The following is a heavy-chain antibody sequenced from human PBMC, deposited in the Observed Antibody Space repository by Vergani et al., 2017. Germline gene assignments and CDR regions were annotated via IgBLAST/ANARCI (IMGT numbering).Heavy chain of an antibody. CDR2: IYYSGST. Sequence: QLQLQESGPVLVKPSETLSLTCTVSGGSISSSSYYWGWIRQPPGKGLEWIGSIYYSGSTYYNPSLKSRVTISVDTSKNQFSLKLGTVTAADTAVYYCASSYGSGSYSAFDIWGQGTMVTVSS. J-gene: IGHJ3*02. CDR1: GGSISSSSYY. CDR3: ASSYGSGSYSAFDI. D-gene: IGHD3-10*01. V-gene: IGHV4-39*07.